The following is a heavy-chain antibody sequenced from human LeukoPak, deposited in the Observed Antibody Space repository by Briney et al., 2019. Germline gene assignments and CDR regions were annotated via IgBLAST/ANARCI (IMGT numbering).Heavy chain of an antibody. J-gene: IGHJ6*02. CDR2: ISRSSSYI. CDR1: GFTFSNYA. Sequence: PGGSLRLSCAASGFTFSNYAMNWVRQAPGKGLEWVSSISRSSSYIYYADSVKGRFTISRDNAKNSLYLQMNSLRAEDTALYYCATLHFSLGRNYYYYGMDVWGQGTTVTVSS. V-gene: IGHV3-21*01. CDR3: ATLHFSLGRNYYYYGMDV. D-gene: IGHD7-27*01.